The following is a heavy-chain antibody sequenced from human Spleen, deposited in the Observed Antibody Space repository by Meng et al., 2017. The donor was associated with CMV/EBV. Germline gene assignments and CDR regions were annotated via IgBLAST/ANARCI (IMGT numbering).Heavy chain of an antibody. V-gene: IGHV4-34*01. CDR1: GGSFSGYY. CDR2: INHSGST. D-gene: IGHD2-2*01. J-gene: IGHJ5*02. CDR3: ARHLTTLPAASNWFDP. Sequence: SETLSLTCAVYGGSFSGYYWSWIRQPPGKGLEWIGEINHSGSTNYNPSLKSRVTISVDTSKNQFSLKLSSVTAADTAVYYCARHLTTLPAASNWFDPWGQGTLVTVSS.